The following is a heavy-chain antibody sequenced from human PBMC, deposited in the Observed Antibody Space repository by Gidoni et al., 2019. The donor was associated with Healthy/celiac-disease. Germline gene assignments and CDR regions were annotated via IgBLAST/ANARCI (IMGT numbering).Heavy chain of an antibody. CDR2: ISYDGSNK. Sequence: QAQLVEPGGGVVQPGRFLRLPCAAAGFTFCSFAMHWVRRAPGKGLEWVAVISYDGSNKYYADSVKGRSTISRDNSKNTLYLQMNSLRAEDTAVYYCAGDWYSNSWYYFDYWGQGTLVTVSS. D-gene: IGHD6-13*01. V-gene: IGHV3-30*04. CDR1: GFTFCSFA. CDR3: AGDWYSNSWYYFDY. J-gene: IGHJ4*02.